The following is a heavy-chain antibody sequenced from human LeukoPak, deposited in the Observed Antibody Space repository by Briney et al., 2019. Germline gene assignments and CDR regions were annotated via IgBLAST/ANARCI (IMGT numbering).Heavy chain of an antibody. CDR1: GFTFSSYA. J-gene: IGHJ5*02. D-gene: IGHD3-9*01. CDR2: ISGSGGST. V-gene: IGHV3-23*01. Sequence: PGGSLRLSCAASGFTFSSYAMSWVRQAPGKGLEWVSAISGSGGSTHYADSVKGRFTISRDNSKNTLYLQMNSLRAEDTAVYYCASLLRYFDRSNWFDPWGQGTLVTVSS. CDR3: ASLLRYFDRSNWFDP.